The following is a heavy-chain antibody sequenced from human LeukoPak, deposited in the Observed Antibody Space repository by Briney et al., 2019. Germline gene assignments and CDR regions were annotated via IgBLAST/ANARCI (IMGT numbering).Heavy chain of an antibody. V-gene: IGHV1-18*01. D-gene: IGHD1-26*01. J-gene: IGHJ4*02. CDR3: ARDTKEVGATWYPGFDH. CDR2: ISANNGNT. CDR1: GYTFTSYG. Sequence: ASVKVSCKASGYTFTSYGFSWVRQAPGQGLEWMGWISANNGNTIYAQKFQGRVTMTTDTSTSIAYMELRSLRSDDTAVYYCARDTKEVGATWYPGFDHWGQGALVTVSS.